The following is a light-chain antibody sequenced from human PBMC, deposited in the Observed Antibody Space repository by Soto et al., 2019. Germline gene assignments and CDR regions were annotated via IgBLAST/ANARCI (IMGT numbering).Light chain of an antibody. V-gene: IGKV3-20*01. CDR3: HQRQSWPRT. J-gene: IGKJ1*01. Sequence: EIVLPQSPGTLSLSPGARATLSCRASQSVSSSYLAWYQQKPGQAPRLLIYGASSRATGIPDRFSGSGSGTDFTLTISDVQPEDFALYYCHQRQSWPRTVGQGNKVDIK. CDR1: QSVSSSY. CDR2: GAS.